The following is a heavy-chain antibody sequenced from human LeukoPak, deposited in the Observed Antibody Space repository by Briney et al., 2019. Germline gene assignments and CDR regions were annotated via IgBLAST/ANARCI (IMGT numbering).Heavy chain of an antibody. V-gene: IGHV3-21*04. D-gene: IGHD4-17*01. CDR3: ARGPDYGDFFFDY. J-gene: IGHJ4*02. Sequence: GGSLRLSCAASGFTFNRYNMNWVRRAPGKGLEWVSSISTSSSYIYYADSVRGRFTISRDNAKNSLYLQMNSLRAEDTALYHCARGPDYGDFFFDYWGQGTRVTVSS. CDR2: ISTSSSYI. CDR1: GFTFNRYN.